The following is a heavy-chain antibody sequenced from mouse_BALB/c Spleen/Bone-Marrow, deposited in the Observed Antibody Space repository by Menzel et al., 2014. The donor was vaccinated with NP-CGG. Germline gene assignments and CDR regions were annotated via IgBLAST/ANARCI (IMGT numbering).Heavy chain of an antibody. V-gene: IGHV1-4*01. D-gene: IGHD2-2*01. J-gene: IGHJ4*01. CDR1: GYSFTTYT. CDR2: INPSSGYT. CDR3: AKRDIYYGYDGNAMDY. Sequence: QVQLQQPGAELARPGVSVKMSCKASGYSFTTYTMHWVKQRPGQGLEWIGYINPSSGYTNYNQKFKDKATLTADKSSSTAYMQLSSLTSEDSAVYFCAKRDIYYGYDGNAMDYRGKGTSVTVTT.